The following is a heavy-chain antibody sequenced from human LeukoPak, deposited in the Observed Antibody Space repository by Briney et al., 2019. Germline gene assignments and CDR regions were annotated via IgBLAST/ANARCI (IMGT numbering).Heavy chain of an antibody. CDR3: ARGTYGLRIDNWFDP. V-gene: IGHV3-15*01. CDR1: GFTFSNAW. Sequence: PGGSLRLSCAASGFTFSNAWMSWVRQAPGKGLEWVGRIKSKTDGGTTDYAAPVKGRFTISRDDSKNTLYLKMNSLRAEDTAVYYCARGTYGLRIDNWFDPWGQGTLVTVSS. CDR2: IKSKTDGGTT. J-gene: IGHJ5*02. D-gene: IGHD1-26*01.